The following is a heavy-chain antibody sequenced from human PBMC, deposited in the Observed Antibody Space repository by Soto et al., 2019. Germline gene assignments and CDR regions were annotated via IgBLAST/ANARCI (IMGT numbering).Heavy chain of an antibody. D-gene: IGHD1-26*01. J-gene: IGHJ4*02. Sequence: QVQLQESGPGQVKPSETLSLTCTISGGSVSVYYWSWIRQSTAQGLEWIGYIYASGSPYYNPSLRSRVTIPADTSKNQISLKLTSPTAADTAVYYCARGVGSSPPQYWGRGTLVTVSS. V-gene: IGHV4-59*02. CDR2: IYASGSP. CDR3: ARGVGSSPPQY. CDR1: GGSVSVYY.